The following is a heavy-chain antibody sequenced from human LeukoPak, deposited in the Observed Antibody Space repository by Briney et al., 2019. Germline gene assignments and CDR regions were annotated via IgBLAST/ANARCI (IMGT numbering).Heavy chain of an antibody. CDR3: ARDWGWSRRAEYFQH. D-gene: IGHD3-16*01. J-gene: IGHJ1*01. CDR1: GFTFSSYA. CDR2: ISYDGSNK. Sequence: GRSLRLSCAASGFTFSSYAMPWVRQAPGKGLEWVAVISYDGSNKYYADSVKGRFTISRDNSKNTLYLQMNSLRAEDTAVYYCARDWGWSRRAEYFQHWGQGTLVTVSS. V-gene: IGHV3-30-3*01.